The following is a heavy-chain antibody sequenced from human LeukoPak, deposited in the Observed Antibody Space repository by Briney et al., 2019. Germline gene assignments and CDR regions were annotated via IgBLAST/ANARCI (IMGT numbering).Heavy chain of an antibody. CDR3: ARLSFTGSYWYFDL. D-gene: IGHD2/OR15-2a*01. Sequence: GGSLRLSCAASGFTFDDYGMSWVRQAPGKGLEWVSGINWNGGSTGYADSVKGRFTISRDNAKNSLYLQMNSLRAEDTALYHCARLSFTGSYWYFDLWGRGTLVTVSS. V-gene: IGHV3-20*01. J-gene: IGHJ2*01. CDR2: INWNGGST. CDR1: GFTFDDYG.